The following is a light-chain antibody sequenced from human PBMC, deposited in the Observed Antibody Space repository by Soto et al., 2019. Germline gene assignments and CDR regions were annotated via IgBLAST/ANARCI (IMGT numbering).Light chain of an antibody. CDR2: GAS. V-gene: IGKV3-15*01. CDR1: QSVSSN. J-gene: IGKJ1*01. Sequence: IVLTQSPATLSVSPGDTATLSCRANQSVSSNLAWYQQKPGQAPRLLIYGASTRATAIPARFRGSWSGTEFTLNSTSLQSEDIALYYCQQYDSWLVWTFGQGTKVEI. CDR3: QQYDSWLVWT.